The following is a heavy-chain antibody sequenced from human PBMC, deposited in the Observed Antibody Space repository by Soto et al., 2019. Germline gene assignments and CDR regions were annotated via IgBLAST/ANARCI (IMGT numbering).Heavy chain of an antibody. Sequence: QVHLQQWGAGLLKLSETLSLPCAVYGGSFSAFYWSWIRQPPGKGLGWVGEITHSGSTNYNPSLKRRATISVDPSTTQCSLKLTSATAADKVVYYCASYPPAVWLRVGYYFDYWGQGTLVTVPS. CDR2: ITHSGST. CDR3: ASYPPAVWLRVGYYFDY. J-gene: IGHJ4*02. V-gene: IGHV4-34*01. D-gene: IGHD5-12*01. CDR1: GGSFSAFY.